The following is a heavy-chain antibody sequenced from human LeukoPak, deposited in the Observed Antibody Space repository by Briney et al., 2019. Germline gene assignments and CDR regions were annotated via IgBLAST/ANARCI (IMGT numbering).Heavy chain of an antibody. D-gene: IGHD3-10*01. CDR1: GGSISSYY. Sequence: SETLSLTCTVSGGSISSYYWSWIRQPPGKGLEWIGYNYYSGSTNYNPSLKSRVTISVDTSKNQFSLKLSSVTAADTAVYYCARDTGSLRYYYGSGSKGWFDPWGQGTLVTVSS. CDR3: ARDTGSLRYYYGSGSKGWFDP. CDR2: NYYSGST. V-gene: IGHV4-59*01. J-gene: IGHJ5*02.